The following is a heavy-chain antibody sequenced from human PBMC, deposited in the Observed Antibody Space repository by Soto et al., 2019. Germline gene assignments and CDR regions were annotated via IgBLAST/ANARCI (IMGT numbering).Heavy chain of an antibody. CDR3: ANAPYVDWLLPDDFDY. CDR2: ISGSGGST. D-gene: IGHD3-9*01. J-gene: IGHJ4*02. CDR1: GFTFSSYA. V-gene: IGHV3-23*01. Sequence: SGGSLRLSCAASGFTFSSYAMSWVRQAPGKGLEWVSAISGSGGSTYYADSVKGRFTISRDNSKNTLYLQMNSLRAEDTAVYYCANAPYVDWLLPDDFDYWGQGTLVTVSS.